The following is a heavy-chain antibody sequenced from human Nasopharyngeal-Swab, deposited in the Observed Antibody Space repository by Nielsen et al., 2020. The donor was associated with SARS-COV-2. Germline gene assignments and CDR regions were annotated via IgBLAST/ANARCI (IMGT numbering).Heavy chain of an antibody. J-gene: IGHJ5*02. CDR3: ARLMSGLVGVRGVPNWFDP. V-gene: IGHV4-39*01. CDR1: GGSISSSSYY. CDR2: IYYSGST. D-gene: IGHD3-10*01. Sequence: GSLRLSCTVSGGSISSSSYYWGWIRQPPGKGLEWIGSIYYSGSTYYNPSLKSRVTISVDTSKSQFSLKLSSVTAADTAVYYCARLMSGLVGVRGVPNWFDPWGQGTLVTVSS.